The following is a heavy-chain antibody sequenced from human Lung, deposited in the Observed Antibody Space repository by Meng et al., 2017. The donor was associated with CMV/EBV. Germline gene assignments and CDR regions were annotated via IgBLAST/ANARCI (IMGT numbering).Heavy chain of an antibody. V-gene: IGHV3-9*01. CDR2: ISWNSGNI. J-gene: IGHJ4*02. CDR1: GFSFDDHA. Sequence: GGSLRLXCAASGFSFDDHAMHWVRQAPGKGLEWVSGISWNSGNIGYADSVKGRFTISRDNAKNSLYLQMDNLRTEDTALYYCVRDRNYGVYLGSDYWGQGPLVPFSS. D-gene: IGHD4-17*01. CDR3: VRDRNYGVYLGSDY.